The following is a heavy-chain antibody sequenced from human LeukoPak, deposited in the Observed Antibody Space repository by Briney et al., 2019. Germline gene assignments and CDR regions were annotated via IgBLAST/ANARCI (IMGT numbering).Heavy chain of an antibody. J-gene: IGHJ4*01. V-gene: IGHV4-30-4*01. CDR2: IYFSGTT. Sequence: SETLSLTCTVSGGSTNSGDYFWSWIRQPPGKGLEWIGYIYFSGTTYYNPSLRSRVTISVDTSKNQFSLNLRSVSAADTAVYFCARETMAGHFDYWGHGTLVTVS. CDR3: ARETMAGHFDY. D-gene: IGHD6-19*01. CDR1: GGSTNSGDYF.